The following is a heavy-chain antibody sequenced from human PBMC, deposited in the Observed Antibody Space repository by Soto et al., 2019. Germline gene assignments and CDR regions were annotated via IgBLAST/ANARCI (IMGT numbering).Heavy chain of an antibody. CDR2: ISAHTGSS. CDR1: GYTFTSSG. V-gene: IGHV1-18*01. Sequence: QVQLVQSGAEVKKPGASVKVSCKASGYTFTSSGMSWVRQAPGQGLEWMGWISAHTGSSEYAQRFQGSVTMTTDRSTSTAYMELRSLRSDDTAVYYCARAFFYHGSDSRGYSFDAFDFWGPGTLVTVSS. D-gene: IGHD3-22*01. J-gene: IGHJ3*01. CDR3: ARAFFYHGSDSRGYSFDAFDF.